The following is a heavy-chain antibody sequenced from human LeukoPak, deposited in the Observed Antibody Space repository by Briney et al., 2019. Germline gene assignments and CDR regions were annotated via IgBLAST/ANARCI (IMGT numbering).Heavy chain of an antibody. CDR1: GFTFSDYA. CDR3: AKEPQGGNYXXWRGYXLXH. V-gene: IGHV3-23*01. Sequence: GGSRRLSCAASGFTFSDYAMSWVRQSPGKGLEWVSGISGSGTRTFYADSVKGRFTISRDNSKNTLYLQMNSLRAEDRAVYDCAKEPQGGNYXXWRGYXLXHWGQGXLVTVS. CDR2: ISGSGTRT. J-gene: IGHJ5*02. D-gene: IGHD3-3*01.